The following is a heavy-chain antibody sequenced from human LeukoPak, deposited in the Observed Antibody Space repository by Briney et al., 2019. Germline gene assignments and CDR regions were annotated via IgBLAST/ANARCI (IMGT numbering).Heavy chain of an antibody. CDR2: ISSSGSTI. J-gene: IGHJ4*02. Sequence: GGSLRLSCAASGFTFSSYEMNWVRQAPGKGLEWVSYISSSGSTIYYADSVKGRFTISRDNAKNSLYLQMNSLRAEDTAVYYCARAPYYDSSGYTHDYWGQGTLVTVSS. CDR1: GFTFSSYE. CDR3: ARAPYYDSSGYTHDY. V-gene: IGHV3-48*03. D-gene: IGHD3-22*01.